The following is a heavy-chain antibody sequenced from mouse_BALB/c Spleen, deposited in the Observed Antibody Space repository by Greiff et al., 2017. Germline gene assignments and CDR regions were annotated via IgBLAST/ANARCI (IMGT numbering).Heavy chain of an antibody. V-gene: IGHV7-3*02. CDR1: GFTFTDYY. J-gene: IGHJ2*01. D-gene: IGHD4-1*01. Sequence: DVMLVESGGGLVQPGGSLRLSCATSGFTFTDYYMSWVRQPPGKALEWLGFIRNKANGYTTEYSASVKGRFTISRDNSQSILYLQMNTLRAEDSATYYCARDLGRAFFDYWGQGTTLTVSS. CDR2: IRNKANGYTT. CDR3: ARDLGRAFFDY.